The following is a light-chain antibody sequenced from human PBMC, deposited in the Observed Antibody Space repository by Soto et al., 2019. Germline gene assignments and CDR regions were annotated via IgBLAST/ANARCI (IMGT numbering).Light chain of an antibody. V-gene: IGLV1-44*01. CDR2: SNN. CDR3: AAWDDSLNGYG. CDR1: SSNIGSNT. J-gene: IGLJ1*01. Sequence: QSVLTQPPSASGTPGQRVTISCSGSSSNIGSNTVNWYQQLPGTAPKLLIYSNNQQPSGVPDRLSGSKSGTSASLAISGLQSEDEADYYCAAWDDSLNGYGFGTGTKVTVL.